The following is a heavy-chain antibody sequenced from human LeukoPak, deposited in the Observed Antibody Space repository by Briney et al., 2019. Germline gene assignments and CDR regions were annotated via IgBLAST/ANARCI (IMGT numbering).Heavy chain of an antibody. CDR3: ARGVTMVRGVTLNWFDP. D-gene: IGHD3-10*01. CDR1: GGSISSGSYY. CDR2: IYTSGST. Sequence: SETLSLTCTVSGGSISSGSYYWSWIRQPAGKGLEWIGRIYTSGSTNYNPSLKSRVTMSVDTSKNQFSLKLSSVTAADTAVYYCARGVTMVRGVTLNWFDPWGQGTLVTVSS. J-gene: IGHJ5*02. V-gene: IGHV4-61*02.